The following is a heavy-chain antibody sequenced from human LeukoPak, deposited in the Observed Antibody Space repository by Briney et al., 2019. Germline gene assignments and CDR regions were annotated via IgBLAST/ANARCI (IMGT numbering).Heavy chain of an antibody. J-gene: IGHJ6*03. Sequence: SETLSLTCTVSGGTISSYYWTWIRQPAGKGLEWIGRIYTSGSTNYNPSLKSRVSMSVDTSKNQFSLKLTSVTAADTAVHYCARVTGSFYYYYYMDVWGKGTTVTVSS. D-gene: IGHD3-10*01. CDR1: GGTISSYY. CDR2: IYTSGST. CDR3: ARVTGSFYYYYYMDV. V-gene: IGHV4-4*07.